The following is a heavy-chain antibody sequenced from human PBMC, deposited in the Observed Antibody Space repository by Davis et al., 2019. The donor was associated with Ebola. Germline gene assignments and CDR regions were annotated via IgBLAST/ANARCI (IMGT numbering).Heavy chain of an antibody. J-gene: IGHJ4*02. Sequence: AASVKVSCKASGDRFTVYYMHWVRQAPGQGLEWMGWISAYNGNTEYARKVQGRVTMTTDTSTNTAYMELGSLRFDDTAVYYCARNVELTATGLSDYWGQGTLVTVSS. CDR3: ARNVELTATGLSDY. CDR1: GDRFTVYY. CDR2: ISAYNGNT. D-gene: IGHD3-10*01. V-gene: IGHV1-18*04.